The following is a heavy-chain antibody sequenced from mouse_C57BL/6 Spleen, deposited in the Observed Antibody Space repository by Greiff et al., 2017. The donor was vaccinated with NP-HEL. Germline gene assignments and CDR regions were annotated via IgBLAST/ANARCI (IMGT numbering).Heavy chain of an antibody. CDR3: AYYSNYYAMDY. Sequence: VQLKQSGPELVKPGASVKISCKASGYSFTGYYMNWVKQSPEKSLEWIGEINPSTGGTTYNQKFKAKATLTVDKSSSTAYMQLKSLTSEDSAVYYCAYYSNYYAMDYWGQGTSVTVSS. CDR1: GYSFTGYY. D-gene: IGHD2-5*01. J-gene: IGHJ4*01. V-gene: IGHV1-42*01. CDR2: INPSTGGT.